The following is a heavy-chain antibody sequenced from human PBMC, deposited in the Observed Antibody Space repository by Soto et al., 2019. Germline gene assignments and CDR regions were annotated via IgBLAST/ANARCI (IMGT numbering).Heavy chain of an antibody. V-gene: IGHV1-69*13. CDR3: ARSRDCTSATCLNDN. CDR2: IIPIFGTA. CDR1: GGTFSSYA. J-gene: IGHJ4*02. Sequence: ASVKVSCKASGGTFSSYAISWVRQAPGQGLEWMGGIIPIFGTANYAQKFQGRVTITADESTSTAYMELSSLRSEDTAMYFCARSRDCTSATCLNDNWGQGTLVTVSS. D-gene: IGHD2-2*01.